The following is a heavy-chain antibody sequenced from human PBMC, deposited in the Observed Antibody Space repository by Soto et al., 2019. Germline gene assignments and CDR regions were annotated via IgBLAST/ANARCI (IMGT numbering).Heavy chain of an antibody. V-gene: IGHV4-59*08. CDR1: GGSISSYY. D-gene: IGHD3-9*01. J-gene: IGHJ3*02. Sequence: SETLSLTCTVSGGSISSYYWSWIRQPPGKGLEWIGYIYYSVNTNYNPSLKSRVTISVDTSKNQFSLKLSSVTAADTAVYYCARHDIGGDGLRYFDWLYPPHFAFDIWGQGTMVTVSS. CDR2: IYYSVNT. CDR3: ARHDIGGDGLRYFDWLYPPHFAFDI.